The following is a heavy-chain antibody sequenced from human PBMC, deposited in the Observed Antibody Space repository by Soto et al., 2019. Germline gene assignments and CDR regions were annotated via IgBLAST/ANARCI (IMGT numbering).Heavy chain of an antibody. D-gene: IGHD3-16*02. CDR1: GFTFSSYG. CDR2: ISYDGSNK. J-gene: IGHJ4*02. V-gene: IGHV3-30*18. Sequence: QVQLVESGGGVVQPGRSLRLSCAASGFTFSSYGMHWVRQAPGKGLEWVAVISYDGSNKYYADSVKGRFTISRDNSKNTLYLQMNSLRAEDTAVYYCAKVLSFWGQGTLVTVSS. CDR3: AKVLSF.